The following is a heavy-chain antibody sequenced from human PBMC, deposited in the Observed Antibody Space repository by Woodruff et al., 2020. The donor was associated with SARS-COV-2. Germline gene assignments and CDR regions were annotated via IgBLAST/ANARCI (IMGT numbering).Heavy chain of an antibody. D-gene: IGHD6-13*01. J-gene: IGHJ5*02. V-gene: IGHV3-23*01. Sequence: RFTISRDNSKNTLYLQMNSLRAEDTAVYYCAKDGALKIGSSWLNWFDPWGQGTLVTVSS. CDR3: AKDGALKIGSSWLNWFDP.